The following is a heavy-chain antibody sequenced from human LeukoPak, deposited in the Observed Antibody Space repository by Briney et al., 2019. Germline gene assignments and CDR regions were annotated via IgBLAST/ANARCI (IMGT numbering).Heavy chain of an antibody. J-gene: IGHJ4*02. D-gene: IGHD3-10*01. CDR3: TRDLWFGEFFRDY. Sequence: PGGSLRLSCTASGFTFGDYAMSWFRQAPGKGLEWVGFIRSKAYGGTTEYAASVNGRFTISRDDSKSIAYLRMNSLKTEDTAVYYCTRDLWFGEFFRDYWGQGTLVTVSS. CDR1: GFTFGDYA. V-gene: IGHV3-49*03. CDR2: IRSKAYGGTT.